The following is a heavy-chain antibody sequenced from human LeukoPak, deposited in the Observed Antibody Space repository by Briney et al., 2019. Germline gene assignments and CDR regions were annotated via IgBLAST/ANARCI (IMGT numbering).Heavy chain of an antibody. Sequence: GESLKIYCKGSGYSFTSYWIGWVRQMPGKGLEWMGIIYPGDSDTRYSPSFQGQVTISADKSISTAYLQWSSLKASDTAMYYCARREDYGGTTPRDYYYYGMDVWGQGTTVTVSS. V-gene: IGHV5-51*01. D-gene: IGHD4-23*01. J-gene: IGHJ6*02. CDR1: GYSFTSYW. CDR3: ARREDYGGTTPRDYYYYGMDV. CDR2: IYPGDSDT.